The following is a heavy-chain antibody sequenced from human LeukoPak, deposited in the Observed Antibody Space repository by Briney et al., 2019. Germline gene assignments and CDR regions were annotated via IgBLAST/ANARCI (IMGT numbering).Heavy chain of an antibody. D-gene: IGHD6-19*01. J-gene: IGHJ4*02. V-gene: IGHV4-39*01. CDR3: ARQISSGWYGDYFDY. CDR1: GGSIRSTSYY. CDR2: VHHSGST. Sequence: SETLSLTCTVSGGSIRSTSYYWGWIRQPPGKGLEWLGSVHHSGSTYDNPSLKSRVTMSVDTSKNQFSLKLSSVTAADTAVYYCARQISSGWYGDYFDYWGQGTLVTVSS.